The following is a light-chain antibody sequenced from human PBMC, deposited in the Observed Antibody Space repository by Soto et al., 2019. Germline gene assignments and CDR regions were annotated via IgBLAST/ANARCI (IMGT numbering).Light chain of an antibody. CDR1: QSISSW. CDR2: KAS. CDR3: QQYNSYSRT. J-gene: IGKJ2*01. V-gene: IGKV1-5*03. Sequence: DIQMTQSPSTLXASVGDRVTXTXRASQSISSWLAWYQQKPGKAPKLLIYKASSLESGVPSRFSGSGSGTEFTLTISSLQPDDFATYYCQQYNSYSRTFGQGTKLEIK.